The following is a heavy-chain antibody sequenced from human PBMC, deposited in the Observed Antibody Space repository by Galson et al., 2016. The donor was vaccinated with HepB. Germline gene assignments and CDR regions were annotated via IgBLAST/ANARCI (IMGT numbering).Heavy chain of an antibody. CDR3: ARDDGGHWFDP. Sequence: SAKVSCKASGYRFTPYYIHWVRQAPGQGLEWMGRINPHSDDTHYAQRFQGRVTVTRDTSISTVSMELRRLTYDDTAIYYCARDDGGHWFDPWGQGTLVTVSS. CDR1: GYRFTPYY. CDR2: INPHSDDT. V-gene: IGHV1-2*06. J-gene: IGHJ5*02. D-gene: IGHD4-23*01.